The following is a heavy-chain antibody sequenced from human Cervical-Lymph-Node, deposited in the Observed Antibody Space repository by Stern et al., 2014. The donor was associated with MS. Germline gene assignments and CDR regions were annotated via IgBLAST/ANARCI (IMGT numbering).Heavy chain of an antibody. D-gene: IGHD6-19*01. Sequence: QVQLGQSGPGLVKPSQTLSLTCTVSGGSISSGSYYWSWIRQPAGKGLEWIGRIYTSGSTNYNPSLNSRVTISVATSKNQFPLNLSSVAAADTAVYYCATHIAVAGIPDAFDIWGQGTMVTVSS. V-gene: IGHV4-61*02. CDR1: GGSISSGSYY. J-gene: IGHJ3*02. CDR3: ATHIAVAGIPDAFDI. CDR2: IYTSGST.